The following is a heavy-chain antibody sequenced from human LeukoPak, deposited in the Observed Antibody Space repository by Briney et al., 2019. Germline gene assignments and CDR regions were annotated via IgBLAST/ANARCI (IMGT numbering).Heavy chain of an antibody. J-gene: IGHJ4*02. Sequence: PGGSLRLSCAASGSTFSDYYMSWIRQAPGKGLEWVSYISFSGSPTQYADSVKGRFTISRDNAKNSLYLQMNSLRDKDTAVYYCARDRAYYYDSSGYYYFDHWGQGTLVTVSS. D-gene: IGHD3-22*01. CDR2: ISFSGSPT. CDR1: GSTFSDYY. V-gene: IGHV3-11*01. CDR3: ARDRAYYYDSSGYYYFDH.